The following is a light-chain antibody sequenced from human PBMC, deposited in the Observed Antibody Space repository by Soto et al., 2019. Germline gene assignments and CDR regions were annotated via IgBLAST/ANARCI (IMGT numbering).Light chain of an antibody. V-gene: IGKV1-39*01. Sequence: DIQMTQSPYSLSASVGDRVTIACRASQNINTYLNWYQQKPGKAPKLLIFDAASLQSGVPSRFSGGGSRTDFTLTISSLQPEDFATYYCQQSYSTPQTFGQGTKVDIK. J-gene: IGKJ1*01. CDR2: DAA. CDR1: QNINTY. CDR3: QQSYSTPQT.